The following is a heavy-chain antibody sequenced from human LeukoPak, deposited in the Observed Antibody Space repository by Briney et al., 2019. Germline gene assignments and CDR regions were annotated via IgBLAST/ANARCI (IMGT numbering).Heavy chain of an antibody. CDR1: GSTFTGYY. V-gene: IGHV1-2*02. CDR3: AREGREGWYFDL. CDR2: INPSSGGS. Sequence: GASVKVSCKAAGSTFTGYYMHWVRQAPGQGLEGMGWINPSSGGSKYAQKFQGRVTMTTDTSTTTAYMELSSLRSDDTAVYYCAREGREGWYFDLWGRGTLVTVSS. J-gene: IGHJ2*01.